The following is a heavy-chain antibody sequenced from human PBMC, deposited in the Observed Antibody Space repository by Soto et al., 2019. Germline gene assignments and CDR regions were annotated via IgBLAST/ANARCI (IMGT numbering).Heavy chain of an antibody. J-gene: IGHJ6*02. CDR1: GYTFTDYW. Sequence: GESLKISCKGSGYTFTDYWIGWVRQLPGKGLEWMGIIYPGDSDTNYSPSFQGHVTISADKSISTAYLQWSSLKASDTAMYYCARRYCSSTSCPRNYYGMDVWGQGTTVTVSS. CDR2: IYPGDSDT. D-gene: IGHD2-2*01. V-gene: IGHV5-51*01. CDR3: ARRYCSSTSCPRNYYGMDV.